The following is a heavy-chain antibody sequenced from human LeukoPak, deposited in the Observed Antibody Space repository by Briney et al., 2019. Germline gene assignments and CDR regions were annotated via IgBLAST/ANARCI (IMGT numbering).Heavy chain of an antibody. CDR2: ISPNSGGT. V-gene: IGHV1-2*02. CDR1: GYTFTGYY. J-gene: IGHJ4*02. CDR3: ARDRLYGDPIDY. D-gene: IGHD4-17*01. Sequence: ASVKVSCKASGYTFTGYYMHGVRQAPGQGLEWMGWISPNSGGTNYAQKFQGRVTMTRDTSITTAYMELSRLRSDDTAVYYCARDRLYGDPIDYWGQGTLVTVSS.